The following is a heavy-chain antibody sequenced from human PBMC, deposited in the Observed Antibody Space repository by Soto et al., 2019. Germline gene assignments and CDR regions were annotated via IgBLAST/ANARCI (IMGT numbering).Heavy chain of an antibody. D-gene: IGHD1-26*01. CDR2: IKSKTDGGTT. CDR3: TTGREDLLY. Sequence: EVQLVESGGGLVKPGGSLRLSCAVSGFTFDKVWMNWVRQAPGKGREWVGLIKSKTDGGTTDYAAPVKGRFTISRDDSKNMLYVQMNSLKTEDTGMYFCTTGREDLLYWVQRTLVTVSS. V-gene: IGHV3-15*07. CDR1: GFTFDKVW. J-gene: IGHJ4*02.